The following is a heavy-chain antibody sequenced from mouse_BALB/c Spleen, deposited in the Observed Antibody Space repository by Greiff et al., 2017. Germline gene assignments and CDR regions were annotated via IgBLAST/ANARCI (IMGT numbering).Heavy chain of an antibody. Sequence: VQLQQSGPELVKPGASVKLSCKASGYTFTSYDINWVRQRPEQGLEWIGWIFPGDGSTKYNEKFKGKATLTTDKSSSTAYMQLSRLTSEDSAVYFCTRNYRYEYCDYWGQGTTLTVSS. V-gene: IGHV1-85*01. D-gene: IGHD2-14*01. CDR2: IFPGDGST. J-gene: IGHJ2*01. CDR3: TRNYRYEYCDY. CDR1: GYTFTSYD.